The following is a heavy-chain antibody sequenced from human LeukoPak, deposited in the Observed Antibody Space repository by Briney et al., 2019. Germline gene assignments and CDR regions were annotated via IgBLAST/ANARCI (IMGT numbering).Heavy chain of an antibody. Sequence: ASVNVSCKASGGTFSSYAISWVRQAPGQGLEWMGWISTYYGNTNYAQKLQDRVTMTTDTSTSTAYMELTSLRSDDTAVYYCARVYSTNYYGSGDRPFLFDYWGQGTVVTVSS. J-gene: IGHJ4*02. D-gene: IGHD3-10*01. CDR3: ARVYSTNYYGSGDRPFLFDY. CDR1: GGTFSSYA. CDR2: ISTYYGNT. V-gene: IGHV1-18*01.